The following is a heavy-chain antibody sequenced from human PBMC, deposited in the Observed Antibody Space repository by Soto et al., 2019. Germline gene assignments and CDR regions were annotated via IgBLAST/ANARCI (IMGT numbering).Heavy chain of an antibody. CDR2: INPNSGGT. J-gene: IGHJ3*02. D-gene: IGHD5-12*01. V-gene: IGHV1-2*04. CDR3: ARGASGYDFGAFDI. Sequence: AASVKVSCKASGYTFTGYYMHWVRQAPGQGLEWMGWINPNSGGTNYAQKFQGWVTMTRDTSISTAYMELSRLRSDDTAVYYCARGASGYDFGAFDIWGQGTMVTVSS. CDR1: GYTFTGYY.